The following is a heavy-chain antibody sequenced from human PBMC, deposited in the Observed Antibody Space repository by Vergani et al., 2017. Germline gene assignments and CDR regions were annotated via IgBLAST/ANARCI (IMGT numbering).Heavy chain of an antibody. CDR1: GGSISSYY. V-gene: IGHV4-4*09. Sequence: QVQLQESGPGLVKPSETLALTCTVSGGSISSYYCNWIRQAPGKGLEWIGSLSTTGGATHASHNPSLKSRVSISVDTSKSQFSLRLTSVTAVDSAIYYXAGDTHSWQRADRWGQGLLVSVSS. CDR3: AGDTHSWQRADR. D-gene: IGHD6-13*01. CDR2: LSTTGGA. J-gene: IGHJ5*02.